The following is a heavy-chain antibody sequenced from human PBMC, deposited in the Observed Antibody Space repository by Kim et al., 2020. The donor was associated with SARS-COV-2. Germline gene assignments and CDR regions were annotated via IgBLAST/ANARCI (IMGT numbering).Heavy chain of an antibody. CDR2: IYYSGST. CDR1: GGSISSSSYY. D-gene: IGHD1-26*01. CDR3: ARHTGGFYGSVVGATEGYYFDY. Sequence: SETLSLTCTVSGGSISSSSYYWGWIRQPPGKGLEWIGSIYYSGSTYYNPSLKSRVTISVDTSKNQFSLKLSPVTAADTAVYYCARHTGGFYGSVVGATEGYYFDYWGQGTLVTVSS. V-gene: IGHV4-39*01. J-gene: IGHJ4*02.